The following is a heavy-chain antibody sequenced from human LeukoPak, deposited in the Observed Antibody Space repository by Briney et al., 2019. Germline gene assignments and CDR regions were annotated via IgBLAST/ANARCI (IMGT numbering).Heavy chain of an antibody. D-gene: IGHD6-19*01. J-gene: IGHJ6*02. CDR3: ARDQWLAYYYHGMDV. CDR1: GFTFSDYY. V-gene: IGHV3-11*06. Sequence: GGSLRLSCAASGFTFSDYYMTWIRRAPGKGLEWVSYISATSGFSKYADSVRGRFTISRDNAKNSLYLQMNSLRAEDTAIYYCARDQWLAYYYHGMDVWGQGTTVTVSS. CDR2: ISATSGFS.